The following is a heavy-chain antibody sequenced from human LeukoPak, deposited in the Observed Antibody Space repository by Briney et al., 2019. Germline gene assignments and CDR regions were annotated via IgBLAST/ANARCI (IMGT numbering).Heavy chain of an antibody. CDR1: GFTFDDYA. J-gene: IGHJ6*02. V-gene: IGHV3-9*01. D-gene: IGHD2-2*01. CDR2: ISWNSGSI. CDR3: DKDRAVPAAKDDYYYGMDV. Sequence: GGSLRLSCAASGFTFDDYAMHWVRQAPGKGLEWVSGISWNSGSIGYADSVKGRFTISRDNAKNSLYLQMNSLRAEDTALYYSDKDRAVPAAKDDYYYGMDVWGQGTTVTVSS.